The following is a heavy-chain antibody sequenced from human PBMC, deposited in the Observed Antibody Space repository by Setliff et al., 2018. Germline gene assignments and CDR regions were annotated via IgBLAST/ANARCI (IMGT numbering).Heavy chain of an antibody. CDR2: IIPIFGTT. CDR3: ARESVVVVTTTNYYYYMDV. V-gene: IGHV1-69*05. CDR1: GGAFSNYG. D-gene: IGHD2-21*02. J-gene: IGHJ6*03. Sequence: ASVKVSCKASGGAFSNYGITWVRQAPGQGLEWMGGIIPIFGTTTYPQKFQGRVTITTDESTSTGYMELSSLSSEDTAVYYCARESVVVVTTTNYYYYMDVWG.